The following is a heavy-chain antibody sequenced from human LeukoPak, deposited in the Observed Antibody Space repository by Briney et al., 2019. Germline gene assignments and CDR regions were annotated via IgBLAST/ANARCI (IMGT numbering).Heavy chain of an antibody. Sequence: SETLSLTCTVSGGSISSYYWSWIRQPPGKGLEWIGYIYYSGSTNYNPSLKSQVTISVDTSKNQFSLKLSSVTAADTAVYYCASSKYYYDSSGHFDPWGQGTLVTVSS. J-gene: IGHJ5*02. V-gene: IGHV4-59*01. D-gene: IGHD3-22*01. CDR1: GGSISSYY. CDR3: ASSKYYYDSSGHFDP. CDR2: IYYSGST.